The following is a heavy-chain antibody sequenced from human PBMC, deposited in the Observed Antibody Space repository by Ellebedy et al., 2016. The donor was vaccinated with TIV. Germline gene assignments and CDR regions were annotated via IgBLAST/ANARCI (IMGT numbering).Heavy chain of an antibody. V-gene: IGHV3-30*02. CDR2: IRFDESKK. D-gene: IGHD6-19*01. CDR1: GFTFSRHG. Sequence: GESLKISCAASGFTFSRHGMNWVRQAPGRGLDWVSFIRFDESKKQYADSVKGRFTISRDNSKNTLYLQMNSLRPEDTAVYYCAKGRREGAVAGVAIDYWGQGTLVTVSS. J-gene: IGHJ4*02. CDR3: AKGRREGAVAGVAIDY.